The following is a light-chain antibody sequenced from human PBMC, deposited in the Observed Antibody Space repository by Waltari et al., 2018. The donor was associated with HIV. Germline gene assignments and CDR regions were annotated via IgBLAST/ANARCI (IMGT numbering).Light chain of an antibody. V-gene: IGKV1-12*01. CDR2: AAS. Sequence: DIQMTQSPSSVSASVGDRVTITCRASQDISNWLAWYQQKPGRAPKLLIYAASNLQSGVPSRFSGSGSGTNFTLTISSLQPEDFATYYCQQPNSFPHTFGQGTKLEIK. CDR3: QQPNSFPHT. J-gene: IGKJ2*01. CDR1: QDISNW.